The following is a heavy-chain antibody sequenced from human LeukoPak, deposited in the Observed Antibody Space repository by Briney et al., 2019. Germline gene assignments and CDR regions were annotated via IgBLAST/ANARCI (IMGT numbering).Heavy chain of an antibody. D-gene: IGHD3-10*01. CDR1: GGTFSSYA. V-gene: IGHV1-69*05. Sequence: SVKVSCKASGGTFSSYAISWVRQAPGQGLEWMGRIIPIFGTASCAQKFQGRVTITTDESTSTAYMELSSLRSEGTAVYYCARDPSLRGNAFDIWGQGTMVTVSS. J-gene: IGHJ3*02. CDR3: ARDPSLRGNAFDI. CDR2: IIPIFGTA.